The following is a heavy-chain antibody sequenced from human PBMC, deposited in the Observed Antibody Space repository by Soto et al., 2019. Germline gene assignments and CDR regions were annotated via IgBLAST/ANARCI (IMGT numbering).Heavy chain of an antibody. J-gene: IGHJ4*02. D-gene: IGHD3-9*01. CDR2: ISGSGGRT. Sequence: GGSLRLSCAASGFTFSSYAMSWVRQAPGKGLEWVSAISGSGGRTYYADSEKGRFTISRDNSKNTLYLQINSLRAEATAVYYSARERADILTGYSNYFDYWGQGTLVTVSS. CDR3: ARERADILTGYSNYFDY. V-gene: IGHV3-23*01. CDR1: GFTFSSYA.